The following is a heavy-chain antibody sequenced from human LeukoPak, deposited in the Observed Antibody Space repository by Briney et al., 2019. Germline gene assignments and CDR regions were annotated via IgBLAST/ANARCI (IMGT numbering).Heavy chain of an antibody. V-gene: IGHV1-46*01. J-gene: IGHJ3*02. Sequence: ASVKVSCKSSGYTFTRYYIHWVRQAPGQGLEWMGLINPSGGSTSHAQKFQGRVTMTRDTSTSTVYMELRSLRSEDTAVYYCAVTFRYGRDTSDMCGQGTMVTVSS. CDR1: GYTFTRYY. D-gene: IGHD5-18*01. CDR3: AVTFRYGRDTSDM. CDR2: INPSGGST.